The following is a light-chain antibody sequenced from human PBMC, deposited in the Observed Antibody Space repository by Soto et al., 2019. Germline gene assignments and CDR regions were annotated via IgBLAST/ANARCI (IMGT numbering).Light chain of an antibody. CDR3: YSYTTDTTRI. V-gene: IGLV2-14*01. CDR2: EVS. CDR1: SSDVGGYNY. Sequence: QSALTQPASVSGSPGQSITISCTGTSSDVGGYNYVSWYQQYPGNAPRLMIYEVSNWPSGVSNRFSGSKSGNTASLTISGLRTEDEADYYCYSYTTDTTRIFGGGTKLTVL. J-gene: IGLJ2*01.